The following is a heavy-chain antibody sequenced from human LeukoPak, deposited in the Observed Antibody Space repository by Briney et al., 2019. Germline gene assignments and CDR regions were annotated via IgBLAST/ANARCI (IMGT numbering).Heavy chain of an antibody. CDR1: GFTFSSYA. Sequence: GGSLRLSCAASGFTFSSYAMSWVRQAPGKGLEWVSAISGSSGSTYYADSVKGRFTISRDNSKNTLYLQMNSLRAEDTAVYYCAKVKPRGYSGYVYFDYWGQGTLVTVSS. CDR2: ISGSSGST. D-gene: IGHD5-12*01. V-gene: IGHV3-23*01. J-gene: IGHJ4*02. CDR3: AKVKPRGYSGYVYFDY.